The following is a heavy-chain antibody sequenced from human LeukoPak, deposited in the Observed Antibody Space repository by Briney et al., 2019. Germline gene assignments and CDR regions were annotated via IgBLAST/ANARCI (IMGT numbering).Heavy chain of an antibody. CDR2: IHYTGAT. CDR3: ARGNILTGYCFDF. J-gene: IGHJ4*02. V-gene: IGHV4-34*01. Sequence: PSETLSLTCAVYGGSITGYYWSWIRQTPGRGLEWVGEIHYTGATSYNPSLKSRATISTDTSKNQFSLRLSSVTSADTAVYYCARGNILTGYCFDFWGQGALVTVSS. CDR1: GGSITGYY. D-gene: IGHD3-9*01.